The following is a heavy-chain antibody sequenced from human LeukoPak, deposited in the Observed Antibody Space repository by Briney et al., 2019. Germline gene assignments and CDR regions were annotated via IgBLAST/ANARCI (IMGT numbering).Heavy chain of an antibody. Sequence: GGSLRLSCAASGFTFDDYAMNWVRHAPGKGLEWVSLISGDGGSTYYADSVKGRFTISRDNSKNSLYLQMNSLRTEDTALYYCAKGPWIQLWFFDYWGQGTLVTVSS. D-gene: IGHD5-18*01. CDR3: AKGPWIQLWFFDY. V-gene: IGHV3-43*02. CDR1: GFTFDDYA. J-gene: IGHJ4*02. CDR2: ISGDGGST.